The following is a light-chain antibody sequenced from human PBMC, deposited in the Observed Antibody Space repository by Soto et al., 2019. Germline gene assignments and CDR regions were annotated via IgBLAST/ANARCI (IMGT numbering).Light chain of an antibody. CDR2: DAS. Sequence: EVVMTQTPATLSVSPGERATLSCRASQSIRSNLAWYQQKPGQVPRLLIYDASTRATGIPARFSGSGSGTDFTLTISSLQSEDFAVYYCQQYNDWPPWTFGQGTKVDI. CDR1: QSIRSN. CDR3: QQYNDWPPWT. J-gene: IGKJ1*01. V-gene: IGKV3-15*01.